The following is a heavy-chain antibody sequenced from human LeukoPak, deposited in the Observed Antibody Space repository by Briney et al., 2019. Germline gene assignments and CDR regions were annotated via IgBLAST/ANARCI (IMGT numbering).Heavy chain of an antibody. CDR2: ISNSGSTI. Sequence: GGSLRLSRAASGFTFSRYEMNWVRQAPGKGLEWVSYISNSGSTIYNADSVKGRFTISRDNAKKSLYLQMNSLRAEDTALYYCARITEVAYDSSGAFDIWGQGTMVTVSS. J-gene: IGHJ3*02. CDR1: GFTFSRYE. V-gene: IGHV3-48*03. D-gene: IGHD3-22*01. CDR3: ARITEVAYDSSGAFDI.